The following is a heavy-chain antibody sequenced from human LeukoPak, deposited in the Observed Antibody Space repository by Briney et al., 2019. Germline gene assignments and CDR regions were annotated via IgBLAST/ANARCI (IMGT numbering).Heavy chain of an antibody. CDR3: AREGSYYDSSGYDI. Sequence: ASVKVSCKASDYTFTSYGISWVRQAPGQGLEWMGWISAYNGNTNYAQKLQGRVTMTTDTSTSPAYMELRSLRSDDTAVYYCAREGSYYDSSGYDIWGQGTMVTVSS. CDR1: DYTFTSYG. D-gene: IGHD3-22*01. J-gene: IGHJ3*02. V-gene: IGHV1-18*01. CDR2: ISAYNGNT.